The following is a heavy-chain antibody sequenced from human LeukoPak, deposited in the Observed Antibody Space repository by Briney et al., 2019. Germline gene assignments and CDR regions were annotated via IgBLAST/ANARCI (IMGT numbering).Heavy chain of an antibody. CDR1: GFTFSSYS. D-gene: IGHD5-12*01. CDR3: ARSSGYDSPLYY. CDR2: ISSSSSYI. J-gene: IGHJ4*02. V-gene: IGHV3-21*01. Sequence: GGSLRLSCAASGFTFSSYSMNWVRQAPGKGLEWVSSISSSSSYIYYADSVKGRFTISRDNAKSSLYLQMNSLRAEDTAVYYCARSSGYDSPLYYWGQGTLVTVSS.